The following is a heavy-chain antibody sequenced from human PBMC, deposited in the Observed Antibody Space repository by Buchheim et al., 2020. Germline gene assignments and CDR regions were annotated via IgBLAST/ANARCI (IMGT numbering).Heavy chain of an antibody. D-gene: IGHD5-12*01. Sequence: QVQLVESGGGVVQPGRSLGLSCSASGFTFSGYGMHWVRQAPGKGLEWVARIWFDGSAEEYADFVKGRFSISRDNSKNTLFLQMSSLGAEDTAVYYCATWRGYDSNLDYWGQGTL. J-gene: IGHJ4*02. CDR3: ATWRGYDSNLDY. CDR2: IWFDGSAE. CDR1: GFTFSGYG. V-gene: IGHV3-33*01.